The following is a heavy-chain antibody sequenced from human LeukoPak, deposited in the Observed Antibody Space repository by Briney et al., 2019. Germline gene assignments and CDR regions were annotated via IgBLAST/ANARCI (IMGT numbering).Heavy chain of an antibody. CDR3: ARDRVSMVRGVTALDY. D-gene: IGHD3-10*01. V-gene: IGHV3-21*01. CDR1: GFTFSSFG. J-gene: IGHJ4*02. Sequence: GSLRLSCAASGFTFSSFGMNWVRQAPGKGLEWVSSISMSSSYIYYADSVKGRFTISRDNAKNSLYPQMNSLRAEDTAVYYCARDRVSMVRGVTALDYWGQGTLVTVSS. CDR2: ISMSSSYI.